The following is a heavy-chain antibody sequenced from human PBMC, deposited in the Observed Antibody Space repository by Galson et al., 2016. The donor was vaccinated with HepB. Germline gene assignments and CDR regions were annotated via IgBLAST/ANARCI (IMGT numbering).Heavy chain of an antibody. CDR2: ISSNGDFI. CDR3: ARDRRGSGWYNDY. V-gene: IGHV3-21*01. J-gene: IGHJ4*02. D-gene: IGHD6-19*01. CDR1: GISFSTFS. Sequence: SLRLSCAASGISFSTFSMNWVRQAPGQGLEWLSSISSNGDFINYADSVKGRFTISRDNADNSLFLHMSSLRADDTAVYYCARDRRGSGWYNDYWGQGTLVTVSS.